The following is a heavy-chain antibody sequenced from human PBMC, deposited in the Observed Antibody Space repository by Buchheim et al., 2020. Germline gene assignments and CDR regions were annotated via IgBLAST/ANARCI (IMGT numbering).Heavy chain of an antibody. V-gene: IGHV4-34*01. Sequence: QVQLQQWGAGLLKPSETLSLTCAVYGGSFSGYYWSWIRQPPGKGLEWIGAINHSGSTNYTPSLKSRVTISVDTSKNPFSLQLSSVTAADTAVYYCASFKRYYYDSSGYSDYWGQGTL. J-gene: IGHJ4*02. CDR3: ASFKRYYYDSSGYSDY. CDR1: GGSFSGYY. CDR2: INHSGST. D-gene: IGHD3-22*01.